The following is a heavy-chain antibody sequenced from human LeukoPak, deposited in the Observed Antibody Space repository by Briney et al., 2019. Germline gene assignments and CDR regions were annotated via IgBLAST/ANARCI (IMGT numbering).Heavy chain of an antibody. CDR3: ARGRGPLAARIDH. V-gene: IGHV3-7*01. Sequence: PGGSLRLSCAASGFTFSSYWMSWVRQAPGKGLEWVANIKQDGSEKYYVDSVKGRFTISRDNAKNSLYLQMNSLRAEDTAVYYCARGRGPLAARIDHWGQGTLVTVSS. J-gene: IGHJ4*02. CDR1: GFTFSSYW. CDR2: IKQDGSEK. D-gene: IGHD6-6*01.